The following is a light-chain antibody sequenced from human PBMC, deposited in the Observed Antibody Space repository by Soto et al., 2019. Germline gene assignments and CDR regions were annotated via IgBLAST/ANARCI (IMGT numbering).Light chain of an antibody. Sequence: DIQLTQSPSSLSASVGDRVTITCQPSQDITNFLNWYQQKPGKAPRLLIAGASKLETGVPSRFSGSRSGTDYTFTIGSLQPEDIATYYCHHYANLPYTFGQGTKLEIK. CDR2: GAS. J-gene: IGKJ2*01. CDR3: HHYANLPYT. V-gene: IGKV1-33*01. CDR1: QDITNF.